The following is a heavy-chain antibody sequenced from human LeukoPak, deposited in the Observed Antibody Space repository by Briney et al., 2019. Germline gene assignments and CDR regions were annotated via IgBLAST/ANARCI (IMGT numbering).Heavy chain of an antibody. D-gene: IGHD2-2*02. V-gene: IGHV2-5*01. CDR3: AYSYCSSTSCYTPWFDP. CDR1: GFSLSTSGVG. CDR2: IYWNDDK. Sequence: SGPTLVNPTQTLTLTCTFSGFSLSTSGVGVGWIRQPPGKALEWLALIYWNDDKRYSPSLKSRLTITKDTSKNQVVLTMTNMDPVDTATYYCAYSYCSSTSCYTPWFDPWGQGTLVTVSS. J-gene: IGHJ5*02.